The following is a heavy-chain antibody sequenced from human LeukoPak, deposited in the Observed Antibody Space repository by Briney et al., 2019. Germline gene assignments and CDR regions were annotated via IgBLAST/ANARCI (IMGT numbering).Heavy chain of an antibody. Sequence: PGGSLRLSCAASGFTFSSYGMHWVRQAPGKGLEWVAVIWYDGSIKYYADSVKGRFTISRDNSKNTLYLQMNSLRAEDTAVYYCARDEGAYYYDSSGSLAFDIWGQGTMVTVSS. D-gene: IGHD3-22*01. CDR1: GFTFSSYG. J-gene: IGHJ3*02. V-gene: IGHV3-33*01. CDR3: ARDEGAYYYDSSGSLAFDI. CDR2: IWYDGSIK.